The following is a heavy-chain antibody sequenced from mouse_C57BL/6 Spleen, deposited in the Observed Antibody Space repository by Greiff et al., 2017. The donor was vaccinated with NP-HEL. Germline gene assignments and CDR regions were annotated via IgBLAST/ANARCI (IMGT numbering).Heavy chain of an antibody. V-gene: IGHV1-82*01. Sequence: VQLQQSGPELVKPGASVKISCKASGYAFSSSWMNWVKQRPGKGLEWIVRIYPGDGDTNYNGKFKGKATLTADKSSSTAYMQLSSLTSEDSAVYFCARYALYYAMDYWGQGTSVTVSS. CDR3: ARYALYYAMDY. J-gene: IGHJ4*01. CDR2: IYPGDGDT. D-gene: IGHD6-5*01. CDR1: GYAFSSSW.